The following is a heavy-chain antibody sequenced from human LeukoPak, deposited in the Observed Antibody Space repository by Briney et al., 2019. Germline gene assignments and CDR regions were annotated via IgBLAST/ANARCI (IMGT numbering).Heavy chain of an antibody. CDR1: GGTFSRYA. D-gene: IGHD2-15*01. CDR3: AGNLGLRPLPYYYMDV. V-gene: IGHV1-69*05. CDR2: IIPILGTA. J-gene: IGHJ6*03. Sequence: SVKVSCKASGGTFSRYAISWVRQAPGQGLEWMGRIIPILGTANYAQKFQGRVTITTDESTSTAYMELSSLRSEDTAVYYCAGNLGLRPLPYYYMDVWGKGTMVTVPS.